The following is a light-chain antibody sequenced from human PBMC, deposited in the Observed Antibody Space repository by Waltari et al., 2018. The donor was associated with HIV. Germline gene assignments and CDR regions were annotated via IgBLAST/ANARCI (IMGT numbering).Light chain of an antibody. V-gene: IGLV3-1*01. CDR2: QDN. CDR1: KLGENY. J-gene: IGLJ3*02. CDR3: QAWDNNLAV. Sequence: SYELTPPPSLSVSPGQTASITCSGDKLGENYSFWYQQKSGQSPLLVMSQDNKRPSGIPERFSGSNSGNTATLTISGTQSMDEADYYCQAWDNNLAVFGGGTKLTVL.